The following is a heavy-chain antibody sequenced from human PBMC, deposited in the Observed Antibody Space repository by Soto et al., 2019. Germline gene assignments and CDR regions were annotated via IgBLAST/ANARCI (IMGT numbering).Heavy chain of an antibody. V-gene: IGHV5-51*01. Sequence: GECLKSSCSTSGYNFRTFWIGWLRQMPGKGLEWMGLIYPDDSETKYSPSFEGQVTMSSDSYISTTYLQWSSLQASDTAIYYCAIGRHNGGEDYCDLWGQRTLVTVS. CDR1: GYNFRTFW. CDR3: AIGRHNGGEDYCDL. D-gene: IGHD2-8*01. J-gene: IGHJ4*02. CDR2: IYPDDSET.